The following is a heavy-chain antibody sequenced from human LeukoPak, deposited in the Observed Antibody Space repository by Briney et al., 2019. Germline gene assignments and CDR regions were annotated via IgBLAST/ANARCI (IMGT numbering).Heavy chain of an antibody. Sequence: GGSLRLSCAASGFTFSSYSMNWVRQAPGKGLEWVSVIYSGGSTYYADSVKGRFTISRDNSKNTLYLQMNSLRAEDTAVYYCARADDGLGVYFDYWGQGTLVTVSS. V-gene: IGHV3-53*01. CDR3: ARADDGLGVYFDY. CDR1: GFTFSSYS. J-gene: IGHJ4*02. CDR2: IYSGGST. D-gene: IGHD2-2*03.